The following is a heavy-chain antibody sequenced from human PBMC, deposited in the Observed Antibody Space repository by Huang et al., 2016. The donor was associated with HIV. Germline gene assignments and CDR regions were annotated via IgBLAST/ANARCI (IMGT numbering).Heavy chain of an antibody. V-gene: IGHV1-69*10. J-gene: IGHJ3*02. CDR2: IVPLFSVT. CDR3: AREGQTWYGKPIAAFEI. CDR1: GGSFNGLA. Sequence: VQLVQSGAEVKRPGTSVKLPCKASGGSFNGLAFNWVRQAPGQGLQYRVGIVPLFSVTNYAEKFLGRLTISAAKSPSTVFMELRGLTSEDTAVFFCAREGQTWYGKPIAAFEIWGQGTTVIVSP. D-gene: IGHD6-13*01.